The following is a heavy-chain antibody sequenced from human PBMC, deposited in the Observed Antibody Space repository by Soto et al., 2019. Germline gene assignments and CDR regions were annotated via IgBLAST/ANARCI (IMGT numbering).Heavy chain of an antibody. J-gene: IGHJ5*02. CDR1: GYTLTNYG. V-gene: IGHV1-18*04. CDR3: VREEYRQLDH. CDR2: ISTNSGHT. Sequence: RASVKVSCKASGYTLTNYGISWVRQAPGQGLEWMGWISTNSGHTDYAQNLRGRVTMTTDTSTTTAYMELRSLRSDDTAVYYCVREEYRQLDHWGQGTLVTVSS. D-gene: IGHD3-16*02.